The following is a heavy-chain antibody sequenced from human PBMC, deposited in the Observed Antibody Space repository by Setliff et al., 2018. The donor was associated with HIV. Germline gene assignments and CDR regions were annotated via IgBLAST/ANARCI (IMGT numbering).Heavy chain of an antibody. CDR3: ATYHYYDSSAYFIDLYYFDY. CDR2: INPNSGGT. CDR1: GYTFTGYY. V-gene: IGHV1-2*04. Sequence: GASVKVSCKASGYTFTGYYMHWVRQAPGQGLEWMGWINPNSGGTNYAQKFQGWVTMTRDTSISTAYMELSSLRSEDTAVYYCATYHYYDSSAYFIDLYYFDYWGQGTLVTVSS. J-gene: IGHJ4*02. D-gene: IGHD3-22*01.